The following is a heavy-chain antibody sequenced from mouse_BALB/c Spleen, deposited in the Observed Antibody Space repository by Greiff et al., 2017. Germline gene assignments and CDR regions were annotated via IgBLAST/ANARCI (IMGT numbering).Heavy chain of an antibody. CDR2: INSNGGST. D-gene: IGHD2-4*01. CDR3: ARAMITAPDAMDY. CDR1: GFTFSSYG. Sequence: EVQLVESGGGLVQPGGSLKLSCAASGFTFSSYGMSWVRQTPDKRLELVATINSNGGSTYYPDSVKGRFTISRDNAKNTLYLQMSSLKSEDTAMYYCARAMITAPDAMDYWGQGTSVTVSS. J-gene: IGHJ4*01. V-gene: IGHV5-6-3*01.